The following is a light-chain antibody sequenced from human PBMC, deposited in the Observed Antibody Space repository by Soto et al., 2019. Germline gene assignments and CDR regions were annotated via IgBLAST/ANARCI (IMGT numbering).Light chain of an antibody. CDR2: GAS. CDR3: QQYHSYST. V-gene: IGKV3-15*01. J-gene: IGKJ1*01. CDR1: QSVSSN. Sequence: MTQSPSSVSASVGDRATLSCRASQSVSSNLAWYQQKPGQAPRLLIYGASTRATGIPARFSGSGSGTEFTLTISSLQPGDFATYYCQQYHSYSTFGQGTKVDIK.